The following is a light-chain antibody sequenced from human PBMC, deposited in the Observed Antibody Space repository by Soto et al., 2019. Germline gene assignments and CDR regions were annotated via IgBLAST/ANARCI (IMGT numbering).Light chain of an antibody. CDR3: TSYTSSSTHV. V-gene: IGLV1-40*01. CDR1: SSNIGAGYD. Sequence: QSVLTQPPSVSGAPGQRVTISCTGSSSNIGAGYDVHWYQHHPGKAPKVIIYGVTNRPSGVSHRFSGSKSANTASLTISGLQAEDEADYYCTSYTSSSTHVFGTGTKLTVL. J-gene: IGLJ1*01. CDR2: GVT.